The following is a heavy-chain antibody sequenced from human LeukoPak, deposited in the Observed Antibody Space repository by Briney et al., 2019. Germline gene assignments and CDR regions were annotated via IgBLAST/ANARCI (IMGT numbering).Heavy chain of an antibody. CDR3: ARDVLAAAGTCGGSSGWSFDY. Sequence: ASVKVSCKASGYTFTSYGISWVRQAPGQGLEWMGWISAYNGNTNYAQKFQGRVTMTRDTSISTAYMELSRLRSDDTAVYYCARDVLAAAGTCGGSSGWSFDYWGQGTLVTVSS. CDR1: GYTFTSYG. CDR2: ISAYNGNT. D-gene: IGHD6-13*01. V-gene: IGHV1-18*01. J-gene: IGHJ4*02.